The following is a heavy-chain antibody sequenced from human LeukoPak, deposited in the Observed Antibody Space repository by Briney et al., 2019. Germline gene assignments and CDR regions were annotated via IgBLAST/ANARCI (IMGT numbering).Heavy chain of an antibody. V-gene: IGHV3-7*01. J-gene: IGHJ4*02. CDR2: IKQDGSEK. CDR3: ARDGEYYYDSSGYYAIDY. Sequence: GGSLRLSCAASGFTFSSYWMRWVRQAPGKGLEWVANIKQDGSEKNYVDSVKGRFTISRDNAKNSLYLQMNSLRAEDTAVYYCARDGEYYYDSSGYYAIDYWGQGTLVTVSS. CDR1: GFTFSSYW. D-gene: IGHD3-22*01.